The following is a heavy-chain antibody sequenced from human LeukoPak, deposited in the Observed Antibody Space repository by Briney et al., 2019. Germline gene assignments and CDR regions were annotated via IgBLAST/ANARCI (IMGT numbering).Heavy chain of an antibody. CDR2: IIPILGIA. D-gene: IGHD1-26*01. V-gene: IGHV1-69*04. CDR3: GRARVGDRFDP. CDR1: GGTFSSYA. Sequence: SVKVSCKASGGTFSSYAISWVRQAPGQGLEWMGRIIPILGIANYAQKFQGRVTITADKSTSTAYMELSSLRSEDTAVYYCGRARVGDRFDPWGQGTLVTVSS. J-gene: IGHJ5*02.